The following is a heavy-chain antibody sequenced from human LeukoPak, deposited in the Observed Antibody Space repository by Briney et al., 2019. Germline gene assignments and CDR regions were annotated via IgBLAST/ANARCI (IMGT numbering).Heavy chain of an antibody. CDR1: GFTVSSNY. CDR2: IYSGGST. J-gene: IGHJ4*02. V-gene: IGHV3-66*02. D-gene: IGHD3-3*01. Sequence: PGGSLRLSCAASGFTVSSNYMSWVRQAPGKGLEWVSVIYSGGSTYYADSVTGRFTISRDNSKNTLYLQMNSLRAEDTAVYYCARVGYYDFWSGYPPGYFDYWGQGTLVTVSS. CDR3: ARVGYYDFWSGYPPGYFDY.